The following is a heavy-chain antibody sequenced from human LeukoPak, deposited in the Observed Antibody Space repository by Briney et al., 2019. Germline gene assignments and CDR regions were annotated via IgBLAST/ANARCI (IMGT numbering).Heavy chain of an antibody. Sequence: PSETLSLTCSVSGGSITSYYWSWIRQSPGKGLEWIGCIHYSGSTNYNPYLKSRITISGDTSNNQFSLKLSSVTAADTAVYYCARDKVVGTGDAFDIWGQGTMVTVSS. CDR1: GGSITSYY. J-gene: IGHJ3*02. V-gene: IGHV4-59*01. CDR2: IHYSGST. CDR3: ARDKVVGTGDAFDI. D-gene: IGHD6-19*01.